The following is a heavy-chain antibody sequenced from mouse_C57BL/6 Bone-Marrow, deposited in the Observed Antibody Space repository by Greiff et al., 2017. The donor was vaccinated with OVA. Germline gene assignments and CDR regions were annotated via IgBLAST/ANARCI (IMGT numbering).Heavy chain of an antibody. Sequence: EVKLVESGGGLVQPGGSMKLSCVASGFTFSNYWMNWVRQSPEKGLEWVAQIRLKSDNYATHYAESVKGRFTISRDDSKSSVYLQMNNLRAEDTGIYYCTAGFTTVVVDYWGQGTTLTVSS. V-gene: IGHV6-3*01. D-gene: IGHD1-1*01. CDR2: IRLKSDNYAT. J-gene: IGHJ2*01. CDR3: TAGFTTVVVDY. CDR1: GFTFSNYW.